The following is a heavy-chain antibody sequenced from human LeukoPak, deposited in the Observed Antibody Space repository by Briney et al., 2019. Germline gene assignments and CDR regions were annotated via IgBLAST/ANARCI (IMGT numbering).Heavy chain of an antibody. D-gene: IGHD5-18*01. J-gene: IGHJ4*02. Sequence: PSQTLSLTGTVSGGSISSGSYYWGWIRQPPGKGLEWIGSIYYSGSTYYNPSLKSRVTISVDTSKNQFSLKLSSVTAADTAVYYCARMSRGYSYGATPDYWGQGTLVTVSS. CDR2: IYYSGST. CDR3: ARMSRGYSYGATPDY. CDR1: GGSISSGSYY. V-gene: IGHV4-39*07.